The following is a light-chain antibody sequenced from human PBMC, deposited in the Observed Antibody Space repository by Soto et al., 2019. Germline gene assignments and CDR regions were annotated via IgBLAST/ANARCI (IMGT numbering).Light chain of an antibody. J-gene: IGKJ5*01. V-gene: IGKV1D-13*01. CDR2: DAS. CDR1: QGITSA. CDR3: QQFNKYPIT. Sequence: AIQLTQSPSSLSASVGDRVTLTCRASQGITSALAWYQQRPGKPSKVLIYDASTLESGVPSRFSGSGSGTDFTLTISSLQPEDFATYFCQQFNKYPITFGQGTRLEIK.